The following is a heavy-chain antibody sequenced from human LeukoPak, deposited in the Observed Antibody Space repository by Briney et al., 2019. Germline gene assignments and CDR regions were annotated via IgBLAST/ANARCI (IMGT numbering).Heavy chain of an antibody. V-gene: IGHV4-34*01. Sequence: PSETLSLTCALYGGSFRGYYGSWMPQPPGKGLEWFGEINHSGSTNCNPSLKSRVTISVDTSKSQFSLKLSSVTAADTAVYYCARDSARPPTQHGGNSIMTDYWGQGTLVTVSS. D-gene: IGHD4-23*01. CDR1: GGSFRGYY. J-gene: IGHJ4*02. CDR2: INHSGST. CDR3: ARDSARPPTQHGGNSIMTDY.